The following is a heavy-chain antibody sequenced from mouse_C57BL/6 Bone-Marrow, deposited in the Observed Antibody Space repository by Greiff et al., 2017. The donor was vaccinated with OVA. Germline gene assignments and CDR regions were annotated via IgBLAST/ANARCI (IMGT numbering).Heavy chain of an antibody. CDR1: GYTFTSYW. J-gene: IGHJ2*01. CDR3: ARLND. CDR2: IDPSDSYT. V-gene: IGHV1-59*01. Sequence: VQLQQPGAELVRPGTSVKLSCKASGYTFTSYWMHWVKQRPGQGLEWIGVIDPSDSYTNYNQKFKGKATVTVDTSSSTAYMQLSSRTSEDSAVYYCARLNDWGQGTTLTVSS.